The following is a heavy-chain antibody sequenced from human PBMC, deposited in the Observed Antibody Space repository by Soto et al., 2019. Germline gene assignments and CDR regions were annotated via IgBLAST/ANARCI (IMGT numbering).Heavy chain of an antibody. V-gene: IGHV1-18*01. CDR3: AREYCDSWRCYDPDY. J-gene: IGHJ4*02. CDR2: ISPKNGNT. CDR1: GYTFTTFG. Sequence: QVPLVQSGAEVKKPGASVEVSCKASGYTFTTFGISWVRQAPGQGLEWMGWISPKNGNTHYVQRLQGRVAMTTDTSTNTAYMELRSLRSDDTAVYYCAREYCDSWRCYDPDYWGQGTLVTVSA. D-gene: IGHD2-2*01.